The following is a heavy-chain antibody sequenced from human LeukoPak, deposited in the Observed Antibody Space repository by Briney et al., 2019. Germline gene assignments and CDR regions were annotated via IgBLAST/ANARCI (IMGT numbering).Heavy chain of an antibody. CDR3: ARGKSPEYYFDY. CDR2: ISAYNGNT. D-gene: IGHD1-14*01. V-gene: IGHV1-18*01. Sequence: ASVKVSCKSSGYTFTSCGISWVRQAPGQGLEWMGWISAYNGNTNYAQKLQGKVTMTTDTSTSTAYMELRSLRSDDTAVYYCARGKSPEYYFDYWGQGTLVTVSS. CDR1: GYTFTSCG. J-gene: IGHJ4*02.